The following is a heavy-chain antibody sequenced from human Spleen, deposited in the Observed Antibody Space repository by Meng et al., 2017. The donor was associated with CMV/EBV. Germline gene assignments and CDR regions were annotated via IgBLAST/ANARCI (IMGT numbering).Heavy chain of an antibody. J-gene: IGHJ6*02. CDR3: ARGHPEVDYYYGMDV. D-gene: IGHD1-14*01. CDR1: GFTFSGYA. V-gene: IGHV4-38-2*01. Sequence: SQTLSLTCAASGFTFSGYAMSWIRQPPGKGLEWIGSIFYDGSTYYNPSLKSRLTISVDTSKNQFSLKLKSVTAADTAVYYCARGHPEVDYYYGMDVWGQGTTVTVSS. CDR2: IFYDGST.